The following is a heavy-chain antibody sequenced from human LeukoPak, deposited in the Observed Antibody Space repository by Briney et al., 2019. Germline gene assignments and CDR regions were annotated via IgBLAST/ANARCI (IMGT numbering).Heavy chain of an antibody. CDR1: GVTFSSYA. CDR2: INGSGGST. Sequence: GGSLRLSCAASGVTFSSYAMSWVRQAPGKGLEWVSDINGSGGSTYYADSVKGGFTISRDNSKNTLYLQMNSLRAEDTAVYYCAREFGSIAVAGSLDYWGQGTLVTVSS. D-gene: IGHD6-19*01. V-gene: IGHV3-23*01. CDR3: AREFGSIAVAGSLDY. J-gene: IGHJ4*02.